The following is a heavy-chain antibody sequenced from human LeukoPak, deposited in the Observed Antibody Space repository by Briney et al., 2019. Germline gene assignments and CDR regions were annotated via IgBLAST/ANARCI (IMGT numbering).Heavy chain of an antibody. CDR3: VASYGGYVLDY. CDR1: GGSIGSYH. CDR2: VFNNGGT. D-gene: IGHD5-12*01. V-gene: IGHV4-59*01. J-gene: IGHJ4*02. Sequence: SETLSLTCSVSGGSIGSYHWNWIRQPSGKGLEWIGIVFNNGGTKHNPSLKSRVAISVDASKNQFALKLSSVTAADTAVYYCVASYGGYVLDYWGQGALVIVSS.